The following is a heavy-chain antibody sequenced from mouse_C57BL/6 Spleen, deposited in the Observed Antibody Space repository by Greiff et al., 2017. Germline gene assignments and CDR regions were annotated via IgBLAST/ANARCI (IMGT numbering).Heavy chain of an antibody. D-gene: IGHD1-1*01. J-gene: IGHJ4*01. Sequence: QVQLQQPGAELVRPGSSVKLSCKASGYTFTSYWMHWVKQRPIQGLEWIGDIDPSDSETHYNQKFKDKATLTVDKSSSTAYVQLSSLTSEDSAVYYCARGYYGSSYAMDYWGQGTSVTVSS. V-gene: IGHV1-52*01. CDR3: ARGYYGSSYAMDY. CDR1: GYTFTSYW. CDR2: IDPSDSET.